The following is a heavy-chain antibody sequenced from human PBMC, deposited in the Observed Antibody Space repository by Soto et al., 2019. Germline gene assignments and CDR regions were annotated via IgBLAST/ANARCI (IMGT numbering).Heavy chain of an antibody. J-gene: IGHJ6*02. CDR3: ARGGLQAQGVQYNHYAMDV. V-gene: IGHV1-69*06. D-gene: IGHD4-4*01. CDR1: GGTFDRHT. CDR2: IIPIFSTP. Sequence: SVKVSCKASGGTFDRHTINWVRQAPGQGLEWMGGIIPIFSTPKYAQKFQDRVMLTADKSTSTAYMELSSLRYEDTAVYYCARGGLQAQGVQYNHYAMDVWGQGTTVTVSS.